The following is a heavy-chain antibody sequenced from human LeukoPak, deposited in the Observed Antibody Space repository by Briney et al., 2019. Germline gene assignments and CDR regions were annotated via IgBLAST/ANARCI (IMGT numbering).Heavy chain of an antibody. J-gene: IGHJ6*03. D-gene: IGHD6-6*01. CDR1: GGSFSGYY. Sequence: PSETLSLTCAVCGGSFSGYYWSWIRQPPGKGLEWIGEINHSGSTNYNPSLKSRVTISVDTSKNQFSLKLSSVTAADTAVYYCARGHLGWQLVLNYYYYYYMDVWGKGTTVTVSS. CDR2: INHSGST. CDR3: ARGHLGWQLVLNYYYYYYMDV. V-gene: IGHV4-34*01.